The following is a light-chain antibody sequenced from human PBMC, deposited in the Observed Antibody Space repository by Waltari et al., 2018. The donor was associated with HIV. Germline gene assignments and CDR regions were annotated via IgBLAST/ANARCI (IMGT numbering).Light chain of an antibody. CDR1: SSNIENDN. Sequence: QPVLTQPPSASGTPGQRVTISCSGSSSNIENDNVYWYQQFPGAAPKLLIYKDTQRPSGVPDRFTGFKSGTSASLAIGGLRSEDEADYYCVGWDSRLRGYVFGTGTKVTVL. V-gene: IGLV1-47*01. CDR2: KDT. CDR3: VGWDSRLRGYV. J-gene: IGLJ1*01.